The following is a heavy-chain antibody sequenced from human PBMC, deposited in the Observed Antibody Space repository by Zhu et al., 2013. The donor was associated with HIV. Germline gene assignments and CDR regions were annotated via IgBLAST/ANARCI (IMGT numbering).Heavy chain of an antibody. Sequence: QVQLVQSGAEVKKPGSSVKVSCKASGGTFSSYAISWVRQAPGQGLEWMGGIIPIFGTANYAQKFQGRVTITADKSTSTAYMELSSLRSEDTAVYYCARDGSYSSGWSSPLNFDLWGRGTLVTVSS. V-gene: IGHV1-69*06. CDR2: IIPIFGTA. CDR1: GGTFSSYA. CDR3: ARDGSYSSGWSSPLNFDL. D-gene: IGHD6-19*01. J-gene: IGHJ2*01.